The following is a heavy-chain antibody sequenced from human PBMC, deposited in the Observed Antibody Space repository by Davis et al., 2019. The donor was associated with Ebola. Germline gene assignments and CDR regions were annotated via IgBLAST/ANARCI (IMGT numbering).Heavy chain of an antibody. V-gene: IGHV3-23*01. D-gene: IGHD5-12*01. CDR1: GFTFNTFW. Sequence: GESLKISCAASGFTFNTFWMNWVRQAAGKGLEWVSGISRGGSNTHYADSVTGRFTISRDNFKNTLYLQMNSLRAEDTAVYYCAKPPPDSGYDPFDYWGQGTLVTVSS. CDR2: ISRGGSNT. CDR3: AKPPPDSGYDPFDY. J-gene: IGHJ4*02.